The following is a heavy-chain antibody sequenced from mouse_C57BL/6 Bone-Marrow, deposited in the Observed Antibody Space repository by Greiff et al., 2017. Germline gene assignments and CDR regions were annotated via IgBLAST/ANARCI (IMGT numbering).Heavy chain of an antibody. D-gene: IGHD2-1*01. CDR3: ARRGGKYFDY. CDR1: GFTFSSYG. J-gene: IGHJ2*01. CDR2: ISSGGSYT. Sequence: EVQLVESGGDLVKPGGSLKLSCAASGFTFSSYGMSWVRQTPDKRLEWVATISSGGSYTYYPDSVKGRFTISRDNAKNTLYLQMSSLKSEDTAMYYCARRGGKYFDYWGQGTTRTVSS. V-gene: IGHV5-6*01.